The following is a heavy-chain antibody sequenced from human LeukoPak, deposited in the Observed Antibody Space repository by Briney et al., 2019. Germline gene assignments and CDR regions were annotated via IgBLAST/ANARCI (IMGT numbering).Heavy chain of an antibody. D-gene: IGHD5-18*01. CDR3: VREVNRDNYGDAGAFDI. Sequence: GGSLRLSRVASGFTFSEYAMHWVRQAPGKGLEWVSFISDDGNNKLYPESVKGRFTVSRDNSNYRLYLQMSSLRAEDTAVYFCVREVNRDNYGDAGAFDIWGQGTMVTVSS. J-gene: IGHJ3*02. CDR2: ISDDGNNK. CDR1: GFTFSEYA. V-gene: IGHV3-30*03.